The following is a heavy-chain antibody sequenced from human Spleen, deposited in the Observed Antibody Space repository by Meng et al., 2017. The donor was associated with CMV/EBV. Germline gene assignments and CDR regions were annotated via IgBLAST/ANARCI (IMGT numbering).Heavy chain of an antibody. V-gene: IGHV3-11*01. CDR2: MSSSSSSI. J-gene: IGHJ4*02. D-gene: IGHD6-13*01. CDR3: AKDIGLRYSSSWVDY. Sequence: GESLKISFASSGFSFSDYYMTWIRHAPATGLEWVSYMSSSSSSIYYVDSVKGRFTISRDNAKNSLYLQLTSLRAEDTALYYCAKDIGLRYSSSWVDYWGQGTLVTVSS. CDR1: GFSFSDYY.